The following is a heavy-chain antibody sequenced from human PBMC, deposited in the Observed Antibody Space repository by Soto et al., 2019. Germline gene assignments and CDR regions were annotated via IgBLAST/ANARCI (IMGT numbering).Heavy chain of an antibody. J-gene: IGHJ4*02. CDR3: ARERAYSSGWYDFGY. CDR1: GFTFSDYY. V-gene: IGHV3-11*05. Sequence: QVQLVESGGGLVKPGGSLRLSCAVSGFTFSDYYMSWIRQAPGKGLEWISYISSSSSYTNYADSVKGRFTISRDNAKNSLYLQMNSLRAEDTAVYYCARERAYSSGWYDFGYWGQGTLVTVSS. CDR2: ISSSSSYT. D-gene: IGHD6-19*01.